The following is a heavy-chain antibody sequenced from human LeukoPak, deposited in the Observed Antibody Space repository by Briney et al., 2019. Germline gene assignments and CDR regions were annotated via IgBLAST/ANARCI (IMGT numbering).Heavy chain of an antibody. V-gene: IGHV3-30-3*01. Sequence: GSLRLSCAASGFTFSSYAMHWVRQAPGKGLEWVAVISYDGSNKYYADSVKGRFTISRDNSKNTLYLRMNSLRAEDTAVYYCARETGSAVGSTDFDYWGQGTLVTVSS. J-gene: IGHJ4*02. D-gene: IGHD4-17*01. CDR3: ARETGSAVGSTDFDY. CDR1: GFTFSSYA. CDR2: ISYDGSNK.